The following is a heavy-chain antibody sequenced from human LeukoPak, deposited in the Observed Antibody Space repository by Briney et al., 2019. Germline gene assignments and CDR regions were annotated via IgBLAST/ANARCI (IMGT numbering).Heavy chain of an antibody. D-gene: IGHD3-10*01. CDR2: IRYEGNDK. Sequence: GGSLRLSCAASGFTLSDYGMHWVRQAPDKGLEWVAFIRYEGNDKYYADSVKGRFTISRDDSKNILYLQMDSLRVGDTAVYYCAKDLLRDRWFGESWGQGTLVTVSS. CDR1: GFTLSDYG. CDR3: AKDLLRDRWFGES. V-gene: IGHV3-30*02. J-gene: IGHJ5*02.